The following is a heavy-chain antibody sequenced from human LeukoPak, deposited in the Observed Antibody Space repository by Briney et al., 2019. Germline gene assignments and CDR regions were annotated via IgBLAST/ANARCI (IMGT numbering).Heavy chain of an antibody. J-gene: IGHJ4*02. CDR1: GFTFSNYW. CDR3: TRGDPDF. CDR2: INQDGSAK. Sequence: GGSLRLSCAASGFTFSNYWMQWVRQAPGKGLEWVANINQDGSAKYYVDSVKGRFTISKDSAKNSLYLQMNSLRVDDTAVYYCTRGDPDFWGQGTLITVSS. D-gene: IGHD3-3*01. V-gene: IGHV3-7*01.